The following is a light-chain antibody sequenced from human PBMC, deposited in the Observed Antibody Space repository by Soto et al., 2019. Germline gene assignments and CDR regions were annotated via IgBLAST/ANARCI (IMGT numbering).Light chain of an antibody. CDR2: GAS. Sequence: MGMPKSPASLSVSPGEIATVSCRASQSVRSNLAWYQQKPGQAPRLLIYGASTRATGIPARFSGSGSGTEFTLSIISLQSEDFSGYYVRQYNNWASLTFGQGTRLENK. CDR3: RQYNNWASLT. V-gene: IGKV3-15*01. CDR1: QSVRSN. J-gene: IGKJ5*01.